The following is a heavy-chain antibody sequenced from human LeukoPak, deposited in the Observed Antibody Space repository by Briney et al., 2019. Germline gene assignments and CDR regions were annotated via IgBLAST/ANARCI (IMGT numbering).Heavy chain of an antibody. CDR1: GFTFSHFA. Sequence: GRSLRLSCAASGFTFSHFAMSWIRQAPGKGLEWVSYISSSGSTIYYADSVKGRFTISRDNAKNSLYLQMNSLRAEDTAVYYCARDSSSWYSPPPYYYGMDVWGQGTTVTVSS. CDR3: ARDSSSWYSPPPYYYGMDV. V-gene: IGHV3-11*01. CDR2: ISSSGSTI. D-gene: IGHD6-13*01. J-gene: IGHJ6*02.